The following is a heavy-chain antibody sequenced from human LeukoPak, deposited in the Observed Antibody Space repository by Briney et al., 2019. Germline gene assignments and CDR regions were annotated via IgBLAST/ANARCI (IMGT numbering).Heavy chain of an antibody. CDR1: GGSISSYY. D-gene: IGHD2-21*01. CDR2: IYHSGST. Sequence: SETLSLTCAVSGGSISSYYWSWIRQPPGKGLEWIGYIYHSGSTNYNPSLKSRVTISVDTSKNQFSLKLSSVTAADTAVYYCARGVGISDYWGQGTLVTVSS. CDR3: ARGVGISDY. V-gene: IGHV4-59*01. J-gene: IGHJ4*02.